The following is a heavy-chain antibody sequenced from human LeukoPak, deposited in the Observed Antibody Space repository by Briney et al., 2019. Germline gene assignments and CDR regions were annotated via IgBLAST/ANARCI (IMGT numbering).Heavy chain of an antibody. CDR1: GYTFTSYG. CDR3: ARDQGFWSGCYTSTVDY. Sequence: ASVKVSCKASGYTFTSYGISWVRQAPGQGLEWMGWISAYNGNTNYAQKLQGRVTMTTDTSTSTAYMELRSLRSDDTAVYYCARDQGFWSGCYTSTVDYWGQGTLVTVSS. J-gene: IGHJ4*02. D-gene: IGHD3-3*01. CDR2: ISAYNGNT. V-gene: IGHV1-18*01.